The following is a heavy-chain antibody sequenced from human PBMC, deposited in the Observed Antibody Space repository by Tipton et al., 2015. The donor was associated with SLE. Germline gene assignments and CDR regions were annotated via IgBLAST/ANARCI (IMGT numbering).Heavy chain of an antibody. CDR2: IYHSGST. CDR3: AREEISSGYYIDH. V-gene: IGHV4-31*03. Sequence: TLSLTCTVSGGSISSGGYYWSWIRQHPGKGLECIGEIYHSGSTNYNPSLKSRVTISIDTSKNEFSLNLRSVTAADTAVYFCAREEISSGYYIDHWGQGTLVTVSS. D-gene: IGHD3-22*01. J-gene: IGHJ4*02. CDR1: GGSISSGGYY.